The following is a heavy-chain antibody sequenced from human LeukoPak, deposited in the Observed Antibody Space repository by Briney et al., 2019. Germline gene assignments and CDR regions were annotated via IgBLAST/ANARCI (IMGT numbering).Heavy chain of an antibody. Sequence: ASVTVSCKASGYTFTSYYMHWVRQAPGQGLEGMGIINPSGGSTSYAQKFQGRGTMTRDTSTSTVYMELSSLRSEDTAVYYCAREVAVEEGYYFDYWGQGTLVTVSS. D-gene: IGHD6-19*01. CDR1: GYTFTSYY. J-gene: IGHJ4*02. CDR2: INPSGGST. CDR3: AREVAVEEGYYFDY. V-gene: IGHV1-46*01.